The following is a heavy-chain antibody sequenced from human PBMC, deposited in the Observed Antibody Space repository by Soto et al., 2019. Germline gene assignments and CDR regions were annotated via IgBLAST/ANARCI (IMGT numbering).Heavy chain of an antibody. D-gene: IGHD6-19*01. CDR2: ISAYNGNT. CDR3: ASSGYSSGWYSLDY. V-gene: IGHV1-18*04. CDR1: GYTFTSYG. J-gene: IGHJ4*02. Sequence: GASVKVSCKASGYTFTSYGISWVRQAPGQGLEWMGWISAYNGNTNYAQKLQGRVTTTTDTSTSTAYMELRSLRSDDTAVYYCASSGYSSGWYSLDYWGQGTLVTVSS.